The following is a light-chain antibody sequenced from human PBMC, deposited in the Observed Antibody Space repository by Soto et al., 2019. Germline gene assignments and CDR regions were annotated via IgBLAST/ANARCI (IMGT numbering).Light chain of an antibody. CDR2: DAS. Sequence: EILLTQSPDTLSRTPGERTTLSCRASQSVSRTYLAWYQQKPGQAPRLLIYDASNRATGFPDRFSGSGSGTDFTLTISRLEPEDFAVYYCQQYGTSPPTVGQGTKVDI. V-gene: IGKV3-20*01. J-gene: IGKJ1*01. CDR1: QSVSRTY. CDR3: QQYGTSPPT.